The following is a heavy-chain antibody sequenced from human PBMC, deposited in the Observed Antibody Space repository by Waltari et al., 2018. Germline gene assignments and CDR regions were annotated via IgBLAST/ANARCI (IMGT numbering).Heavy chain of an antibody. J-gene: IGHJ4*02. V-gene: IGHV4-38-2*01. Sequence: VQLLESGGGLVQPGGSLRLSCAASGFTFSSYAMSWVRQVPGKGLEWIGSIYHSGSTYYNPSLKSRVTISVDTSKHQFSLKLSSVTAADTAVYYCARHRTEVATIGSPFDYWGQGTLVTVSS. CDR1: GFTFSSYA. D-gene: IGHD5-12*01. CDR3: ARHRTEVATIGSPFDY. CDR2: IYHSGST.